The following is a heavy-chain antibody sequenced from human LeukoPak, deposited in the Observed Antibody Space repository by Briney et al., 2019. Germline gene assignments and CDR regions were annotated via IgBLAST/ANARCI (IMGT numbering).Heavy chain of an antibody. V-gene: IGHV3-23*01. CDR2: ISSSGVKT. J-gene: IGHJ4*02. CDR1: GFTFTSYA. CDR3: AKDRLVGAID. Sequence: GGSLRLSCAASGFTFTSYAMSWVRQAPEKGLEWVATISSSGVKTNYVDSVKGRFTISRDNSKDTLYLQMNSLRAEDKAVYYCAKDRLVGAIDWGQGTLVTVSS. D-gene: IGHD1-26*01.